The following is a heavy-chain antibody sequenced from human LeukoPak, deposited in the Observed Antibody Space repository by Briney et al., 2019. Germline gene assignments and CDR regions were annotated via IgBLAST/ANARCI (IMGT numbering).Heavy chain of an antibody. CDR2: ISGGSATGGIT. CDR3: ANNWNFDN. V-gene: IGHV3-23*01. D-gene: IGHD1-1*01. CDR1: GFTASSHW. J-gene: IGHJ4*02. Sequence: GGSLRLSCVGSGFTASSHWMSWVRQAPGKGLEWVSAISGGSATGGITHYADSVKGRFTISRDNSKNTLYLQMNSLRAEDTAVYYCANNWNFDNWGQGTLVTVSS.